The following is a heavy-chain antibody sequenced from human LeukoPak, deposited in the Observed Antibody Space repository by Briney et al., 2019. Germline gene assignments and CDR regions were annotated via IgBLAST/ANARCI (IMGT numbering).Heavy chain of an antibody. CDR1: GFTFHDYD. CDR3: ARDLEDSSPFGAFDM. J-gene: IGHJ3*02. D-gene: IGHD3-22*01. Sequence: GGSLRLSCAASGFTFHDYDMSWVRQSPGKGLEWVSGINWNGDRTGYADSVKGRFTISRDNAKKSLYLQMNSLRAEDTAVYYCARDLEDSSPFGAFDMWGQGTMVTVSS. V-gene: IGHV3-20*04. CDR2: INWNGDRT.